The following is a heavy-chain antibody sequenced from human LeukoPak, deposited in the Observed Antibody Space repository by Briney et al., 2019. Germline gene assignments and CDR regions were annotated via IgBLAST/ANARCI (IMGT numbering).Heavy chain of an antibody. CDR1: GYPSTNYW. V-gene: IGHV5-51*01. Sequence: GESLKISCKASGYPSTNYWIGWVRQMPGKGLEWMGIVYPADSDTRYSPSFQGQVTISADKSISTAYLQWSSLKASDTAMYYCARQDGGSYPHDAFDTWGQGTKVTVSS. CDR3: ARQDGGSYPHDAFDT. J-gene: IGHJ3*02. CDR2: VYPADSDT. D-gene: IGHD1-26*01.